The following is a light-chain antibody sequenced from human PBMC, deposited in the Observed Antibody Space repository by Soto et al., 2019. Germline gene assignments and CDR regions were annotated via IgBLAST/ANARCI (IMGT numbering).Light chain of an antibody. V-gene: IGKV1-12*01. Sequence: DVQMTQSPPSVSASVGDRVALTGRASQDVSTSLAWYQQKPGEAPKLMMYAASGLQGGVPSRFSGSGSGTDFTLTISSLQPEDLATYYCQQTNNFPLTFGGGTKVDIK. J-gene: IGKJ4*01. CDR3: QQTNNFPLT. CDR2: AAS. CDR1: QDVSTS.